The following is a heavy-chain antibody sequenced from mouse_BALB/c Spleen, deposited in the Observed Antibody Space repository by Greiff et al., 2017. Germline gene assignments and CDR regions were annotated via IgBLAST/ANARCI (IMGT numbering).Heavy chain of an antibody. Sequence: EVQLQQSGAELVRSGASVKLSCTASGFNIKDYYMHWVQQRPEQGLEWIGWIDPENGDTEYAPKFQGKATMTADTSSNTAYLQLSSLTSEDTAVYYCDALYGNSPMDYWGQGTSVTVSS. CDR1: GFNIKDYY. J-gene: IGHJ4*01. V-gene: IGHV14-4*02. D-gene: IGHD2-1*01. CDR2: IDPENGDT. CDR3: DALYGNSPMDY.